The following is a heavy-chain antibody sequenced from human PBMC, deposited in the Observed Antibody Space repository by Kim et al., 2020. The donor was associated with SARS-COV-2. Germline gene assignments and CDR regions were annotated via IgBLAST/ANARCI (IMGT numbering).Heavy chain of an antibody. J-gene: IGHJ6*02. D-gene: IGHD3-16*02. CDR3: ARDQGGESFGGVIAYYYYGMDV. Sequence: ASVKVSCKASGYTFTSYGISWVRQAPGQGLEWMGWISAYNGNTNYAQKLQGRVTMTTDTSTSTAYMELRSLRSDDTAVYYCARDQGGESFGGVIAYYYYGMDVWGQGTTVTVSS. CDR1: GYTFTSYG. V-gene: IGHV1-18*01. CDR2: ISAYNGNT.